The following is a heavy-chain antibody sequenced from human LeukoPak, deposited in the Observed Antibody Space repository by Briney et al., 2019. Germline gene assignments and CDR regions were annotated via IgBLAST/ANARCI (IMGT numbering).Heavy chain of an antibody. Sequence: SETLSLTCAVYGGSFSGYYWSWIRQPPGKGLAWIGEINHSGSTNYNPSIKSRVTISVDTSKNQFSLKLSSVTAADTAVYYCARHFLLDGYNPASYFDYWGQGTLVTVSS. D-gene: IGHD5-12*01. CDR3: ARHFLLDGYNPASYFDY. CDR1: GGSFSGYY. J-gene: IGHJ4*02. CDR2: INHSGST. V-gene: IGHV4-34*01.